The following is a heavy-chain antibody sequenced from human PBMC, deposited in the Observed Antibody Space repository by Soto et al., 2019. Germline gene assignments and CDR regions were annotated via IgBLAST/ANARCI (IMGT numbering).Heavy chain of an antibody. V-gene: IGHV1-18*04. CDR2: ISAYNGNT. D-gene: IGHD6-19*01. CDR1: GYTFTSYG. Sequence: QVQLVQSGAEVKKPGASVKVSCKASGYTFTSYGISWVRQAPGQGLEWMGWISAYNGNTNYAQKLQGRVTMTTDTSTSTAYMELRSLRSDDTAVYYCARDVGGEQWLVFYYYCGMDVWGQGTTVTVSS. J-gene: IGHJ6*02. CDR3: ARDVGGEQWLVFYYYCGMDV.